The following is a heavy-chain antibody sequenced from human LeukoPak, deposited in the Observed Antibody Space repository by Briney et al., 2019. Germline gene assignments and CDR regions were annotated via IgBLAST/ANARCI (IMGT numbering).Heavy chain of an antibody. CDR1: GFTFSSYS. V-gene: IGHV3-48*04. Sequence: GGSLRLSCAASGFTFSSYSMNWVRQAPGKGLEWVSYISSSGSTIYYADSVKGRFTISRDNAKNSLYLQMNSLRAEDTAVYYCARDRSRSTRKHVDYGMDVWGQGTTVTVSS. D-gene: IGHD2-2*01. CDR3: ARDRSRSTRKHVDYGMDV. CDR2: ISSSGSTI. J-gene: IGHJ6*02.